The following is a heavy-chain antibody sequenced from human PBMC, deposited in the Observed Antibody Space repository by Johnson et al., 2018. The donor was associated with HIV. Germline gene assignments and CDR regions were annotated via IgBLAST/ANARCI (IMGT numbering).Heavy chain of an antibody. CDR3: ARVTPQRGGNDAFDI. J-gene: IGHJ3*02. D-gene: IGHD3-16*01. CDR1: GFTFSSYD. Sequence: VLLVESGGGLVQPGGSLRLSCAASGFTFSSYDMHWVRQATGKGLEWVSAIGTAGDTYYPGSVKGRFNISRENAKNSLYLQMNSLRAEDTAVYYCARVTPQRGGNDAFDIWGQGTMVTVSS. CDR2: IGTAGDT. V-gene: IGHV3-13*01.